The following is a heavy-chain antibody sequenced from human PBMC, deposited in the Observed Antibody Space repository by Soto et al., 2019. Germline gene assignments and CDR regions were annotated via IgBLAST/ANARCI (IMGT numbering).Heavy chain of an antibody. D-gene: IGHD6-13*01. CDR1: GGSFSGYY. J-gene: IGHJ4*02. CDR3: ARGRKDYSSSWYVD. V-gene: IGHV4-34*01. Sequence: SETLSLTCAVYGGSFSGYYCSWIRQPPGKGLEWIGEINHSGSTNYNPSLKSRVTISVDTSKNQFSLKLSSVTAADTAVYYCARGRKDYSSSWYVDWGQGTLVTVSS. CDR2: INHSGST.